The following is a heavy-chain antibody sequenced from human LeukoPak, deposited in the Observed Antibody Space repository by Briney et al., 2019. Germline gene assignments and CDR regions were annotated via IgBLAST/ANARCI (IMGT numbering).Heavy chain of an antibody. D-gene: IGHD3-10*01. Sequence: PGGSLRLSCAASGFTFSSYNMNWVRQAPGKGLEWVSSISSSSYIYYADSVKGRFTISRDNAKNSLYLQMNSLRAEDTAVYYCARDRGGGAILYYFDYWGQGTLVTVSS. V-gene: IGHV3-21*01. J-gene: IGHJ4*02. CDR1: GFTFSSYN. CDR2: ISSSSYI. CDR3: ARDRGGGAILYYFDY.